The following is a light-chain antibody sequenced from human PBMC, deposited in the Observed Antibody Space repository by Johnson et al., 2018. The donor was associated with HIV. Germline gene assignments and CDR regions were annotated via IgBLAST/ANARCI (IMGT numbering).Light chain of an antibody. V-gene: IGLV1-51*02. CDR2: ENN. Sequence: QSVLTQPPSVSAAPGQKVTISCSGSSSNIGNNYVSWYQQLPGTAPKLLIYENNKRPSGIPDRFSGSTSGASATLGITGLQTGDEADYYCATWDTSLSAGGVFGTGTKVTVL. J-gene: IGLJ1*01. CDR3: ATWDTSLSAGGV. CDR1: SSNIGNNY.